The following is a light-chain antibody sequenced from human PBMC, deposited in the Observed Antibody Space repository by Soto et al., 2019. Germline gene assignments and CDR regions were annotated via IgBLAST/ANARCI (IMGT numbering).Light chain of an antibody. Sequence: EIVLTQSPGTLSLSPGERGTLSCRASQSVSSSYLAWYQQKPGQAPRLLIYGASSRATGIPDRFSGSGSGTDFTLTISRLEPEDFAVYYCQHYGTSSWTFGQGTKVEIK. CDR1: QSVSSSY. J-gene: IGKJ1*01. CDR3: QHYGTSSWT. CDR2: GAS. V-gene: IGKV3-20*01.